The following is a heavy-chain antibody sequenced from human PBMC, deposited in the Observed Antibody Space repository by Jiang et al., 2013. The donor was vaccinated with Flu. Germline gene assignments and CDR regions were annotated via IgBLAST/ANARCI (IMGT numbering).Heavy chain of an antibody. D-gene: IGHD6-19*01. CDR1: GYTFTSYA. Sequence: GAEVKKPGASVKVSCKASGYTFTSYAIQWVRQAPGQRLEWMGWINAGNGNTEYSEKFQGRVTITRDTSASTAYMELNNLRSEDTALYYCAREQLSREEFDYWGQGSLVTVSS. CDR3: AREQLSREEFDY. V-gene: IGHV1-3*01. J-gene: IGHJ4*02. CDR2: INAGNGNT.